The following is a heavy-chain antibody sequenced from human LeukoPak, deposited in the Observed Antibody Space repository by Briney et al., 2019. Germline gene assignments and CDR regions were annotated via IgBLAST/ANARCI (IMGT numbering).Heavy chain of an antibody. V-gene: IGHV4-59*08. CDR3: ARHTFARPFDS. CDR1: GASIFGSY. Sequence: SETLSLTCTVSGASIFGSYWSWIRQPPGKGLEWIGYICYTGDSNYNPSLKSRATTSLDTSRSQFSLMLSSVTAAGTAIYYCARHTFARPFDSWGQGTLVTVSS. D-gene: IGHD6-6*01. CDR2: ICYTGDS. J-gene: IGHJ4*02.